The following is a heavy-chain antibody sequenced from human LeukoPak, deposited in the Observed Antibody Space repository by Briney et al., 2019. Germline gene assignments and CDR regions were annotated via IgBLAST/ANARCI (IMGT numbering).Heavy chain of an antibody. CDR3: ARGPYYYDSSGYYHSL. Sequence: SETLSLTCTVSGDSISSYYWSWIRQPPGKGLEWIGYIYYSGSTNYNPSLKSRVTISVDTSKNQFSLKLSSATAADTAVYYCARGPYYYDSSGYYHSLWGQGTLVTVSS. D-gene: IGHD3-22*01. CDR2: IYYSGST. V-gene: IGHV4-59*01. CDR1: GDSISSYY. J-gene: IGHJ4*02.